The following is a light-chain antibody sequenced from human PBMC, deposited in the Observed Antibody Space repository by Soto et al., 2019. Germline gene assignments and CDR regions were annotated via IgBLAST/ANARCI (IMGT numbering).Light chain of an antibody. CDR3: QQYDDWPSLT. CDR2: GAS. Sequence: EIVMTQSPATLSVSPGESATLSCRASQSVSGNLAWYQQTPGQAPRLLISGASTRATGIPARFSGSGSGTEFTLTISGLQTEDFAVYYCQQYDDWPSLTFGGGTKVEIK. CDR1: QSVSGN. V-gene: IGKV3-15*01. J-gene: IGKJ4*01.